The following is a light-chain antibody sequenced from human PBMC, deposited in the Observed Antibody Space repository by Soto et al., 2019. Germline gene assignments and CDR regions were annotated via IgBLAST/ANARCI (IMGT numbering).Light chain of an antibody. J-gene: IGLJ1*01. V-gene: IGLV1-40*01. CDR1: SSNIGAGYD. CDR2: GNN. CDR3: QSYASSLSAS. Sequence: QSVLTQPPSVSGAPVQRVTISCTGSSSNIGAGYDVHWYQQLPGTAPKLLIYGNNNRPSGVPDRFSGSKSGTSASLAITGLQAEDEADYYCQSYASSLSASFGTGTKVTVL.